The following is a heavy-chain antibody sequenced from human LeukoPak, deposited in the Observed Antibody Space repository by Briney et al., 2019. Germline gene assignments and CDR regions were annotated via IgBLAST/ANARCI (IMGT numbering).Heavy chain of an antibody. Sequence: SETLSLTCTVSGGSISSYYWSWIRQPPGKGLEWIGYIYYSGSTNYNPSLKSRVTISVDTSKNQFSLKLSSVTAADTAVYYCARHKWFWAAAGVNYYYGMDVWGQGTTVTVSS. CDR3: ARHKWFWAAAGVNYYYGMDV. D-gene: IGHD6-13*01. V-gene: IGHV4-59*08. J-gene: IGHJ6*02. CDR2: IYYSGST. CDR1: GGSISSYY.